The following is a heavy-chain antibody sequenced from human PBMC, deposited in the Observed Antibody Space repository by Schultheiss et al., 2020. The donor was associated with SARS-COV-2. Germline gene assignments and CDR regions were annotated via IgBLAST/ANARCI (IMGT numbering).Heavy chain of an antibody. V-gene: IGHV1-69*13. CDR1: GGTFSSYA. Sequence: SVKVSCKASGGTFSSYAITWVRQAPGQGLEWMGGIIPIFGTAKYAQKFQGRVTITADESTSTAYMELSSLRSEDTAVYYCARDYCSSTSCYSNWFDPWGQGTLVTVSS. J-gene: IGHJ5*02. CDR3: ARDYCSSTSCYSNWFDP. D-gene: IGHD2-2*01. CDR2: IIPIFGTA.